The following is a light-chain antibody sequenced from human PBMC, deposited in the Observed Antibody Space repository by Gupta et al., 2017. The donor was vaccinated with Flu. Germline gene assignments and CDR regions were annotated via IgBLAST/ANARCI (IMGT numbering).Light chain of an antibody. CDR3: LQENSYMWT. CDR1: QSISSW. J-gene: IGKJ1*01. Sequence: DIQMTQSPSTLSASVGDRVTITCRASQSISSWLAWYQQKPGKAPKLLIYKASSLESGVPSRFSGSGSGTEFTLTISSLQPDDFATYYCLQENSYMWTFGHGTKVEIK. CDR2: KAS. V-gene: IGKV1-5*03.